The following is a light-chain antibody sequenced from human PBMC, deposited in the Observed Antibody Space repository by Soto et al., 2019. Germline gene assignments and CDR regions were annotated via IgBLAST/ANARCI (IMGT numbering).Light chain of an antibody. CDR2: DAS. Sequence: DIQMTQSPFTLSASVRDRVTITCRASQSISSWLAWYQQKPGKAPKLLIYDASSLESGVPSRFSGSGSGTEFTLTISSLQPDDFATYYCQQYNSYSKTFGQGTKVDIK. V-gene: IGKV1-5*01. CDR3: QQYNSYSKT. CDR1: QSISSW. J-gene: IGKJ1*01.